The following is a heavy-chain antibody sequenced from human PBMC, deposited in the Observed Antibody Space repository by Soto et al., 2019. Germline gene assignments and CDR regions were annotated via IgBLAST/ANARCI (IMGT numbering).Heavy chain of an antibody. CDR1: GYSFTSYW. J-gene: IGHJ4*02. CDR2: IYLSDSDT. D-gene: IGHD6-19*01. Sequence: PXESLTISGKGSGYSFTSYWIAWVRQMPGKGLEWMGIIYLSDSDTRYSPSFQGRVTISADKSISTAYLQWSSLKASDTAMYCCARYSSGWPYYFDYWGQGTLVTVSS. CDR3: ARYSSGWPYYFDY. V-gene: IGHV5-51*01.